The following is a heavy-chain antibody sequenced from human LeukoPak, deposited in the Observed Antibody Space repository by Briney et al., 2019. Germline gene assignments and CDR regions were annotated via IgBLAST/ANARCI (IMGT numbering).Heavy chain of an antibody. CDR1: GFTVSSNY. CDR2: IYSGGST. V-gene: IGHV3-53*01. J-gene: IGHJ6*03. Sequence: GGSLRLSCAASGFTVSSNYMSWVRQAPGKGLEWVSVIYSGGSTYYADSVKGRFTISRDNAKNSLYLQMNSLRAEDTAFYCARAGYLDYYYYYIDVWGKGTTVTVSS. D-gene: IGHD1-26*01. CDR3: ARAGYLDYYYYYIDV.